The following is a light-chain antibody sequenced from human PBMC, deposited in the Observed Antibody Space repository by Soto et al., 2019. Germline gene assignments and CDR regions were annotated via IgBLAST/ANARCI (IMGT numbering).Light chain of an antibody. J-gene: IGKJ3*01. Sequence: EIVLTHSPATLSLSPGNRATLSCRASQSVSGYLAWYQQKPGQAPRLLIYDASNRATGIPARFSGSGSGTDFTLTISRLEPGDFAVYYCQQYGTPLFTFGPGTKVDIK. CDR3: QQYGTPLFT. V-gene: IGKV3-11*01. CDR1: QSVSGY. CDR2: DAS.